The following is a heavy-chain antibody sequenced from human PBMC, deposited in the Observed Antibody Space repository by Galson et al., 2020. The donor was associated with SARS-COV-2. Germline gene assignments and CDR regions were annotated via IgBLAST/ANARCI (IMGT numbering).Heavy chain of an antibody. J-gene: IGHJ4*02. CDR3: ARDYCTNGVCYTDY. CDR1: GGSISSGDYY. V-gene: IGHV4-30-4*01. Sequence: LRLSCTVSGGSISSGDYYWSWIRQPPGKGLEWIGYIYYSGSTYYNPSLKSRVTISVDTSKNQFSLKLSSVTAADTAVYYCARDYCTNGVCYTDYWGQGTLVTVSS. D-gene: IGHD2-8*01. CDR2: IYYSGST.